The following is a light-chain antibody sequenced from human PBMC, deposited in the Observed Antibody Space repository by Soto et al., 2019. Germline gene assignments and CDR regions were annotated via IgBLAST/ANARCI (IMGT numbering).Light chain of an antibody. V-gene: IGLV2-14*01. J-gene: IGLJ1*01. CDR2: EVS. CDR1: SSDVGGYNY. CDR3: TSKTSSITYV. Sequence: LTQPASVSGSPGQSITISCTGTSSDVGGYNYVSWYQQHPGKAPKLMIYEVSNRPSGVSNRFSGSKSGNTASLTISGLQAEDEADYYCTSKTSSITYVVGTGTKVTVL.